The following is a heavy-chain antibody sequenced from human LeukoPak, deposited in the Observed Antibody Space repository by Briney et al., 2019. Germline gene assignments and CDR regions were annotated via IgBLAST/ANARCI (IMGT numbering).Heavy chain of an antibody. CDR1: GYTFTSYG. J-gene: IGHJ3*02. Sequence: ASVNVSCKASGYTFTSYGISWVRQAPGQGLEWMGWISAYNGNTNYAQKLQGRVTMTTDTSTSTAYMELRSLRSDDTAVYYCARDIPMIVVVRNAFDIWGQGTMVTVSS. V-gene: IGHV1-18*01. D-gene: IGHD3-22*01. CDR3: ARDIPMIVVVRNAFDI. CDR2: ISAYNGNT.